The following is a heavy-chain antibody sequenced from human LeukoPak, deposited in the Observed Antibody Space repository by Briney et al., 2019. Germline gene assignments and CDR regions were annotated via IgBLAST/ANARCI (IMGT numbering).Heavy chain of an antibody. Sequence: GGSLRLSCAASGFTFSNAWMSWVRQAPGKGLEWVARIKTKTDDGKSDYAANGKGRFTISTDDSKNTLYLQMNRLKTEGTAVNYFTSGRLWFGFDYWGQGTLVTVSS. CDR2: IKTKTDDGKS. J-gene: IGHJ4*02. CDR1: GFTFSNAW. V-gene: IGHV3-15*01. D-gene: IGHD3/OR15-3a*01. CDR3: TSGRLWFGFDY.